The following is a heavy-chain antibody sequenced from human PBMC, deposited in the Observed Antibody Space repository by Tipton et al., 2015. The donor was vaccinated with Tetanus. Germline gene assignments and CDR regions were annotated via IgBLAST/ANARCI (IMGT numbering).Heavy chain of an antibody. D-gene: IGHD2-8*02. CDR3: AGVTAQRTELYFEH. CDR2: IYYTART. J-gene: IGHJ1*01. V-gene: IGHV4-31*03. CDR1: GASINAGGYL. Sequence: TLSLTCTVSGASINAGGYLWTWVRQNPGKGLEWIGNIYYTARTSYTPSLDSRVRISVDTSQNHFSLRLTSVTAADTAVYYCAGVTAQRTELYFEHSGQGTQVTVSS.